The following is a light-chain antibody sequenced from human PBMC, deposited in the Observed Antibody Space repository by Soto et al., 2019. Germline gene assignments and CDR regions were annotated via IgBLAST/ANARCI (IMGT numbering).Light chain of an antibody. CDR3: HQSYSTPVT. J-gene: IGKJ1*01. CDR1: QSVFHTSKSKNY. Sequence: DIVMTQSPDSLAASLGERATINCKSSQSVFHTSKSKNYLALYQQKPGQPPKLLIYWASTREFGVPDRFSGSGSGTDFTLTITSLQAEDVAVYYCHQSYSTPVTFGQGTKWEIK. V-gene: IGKV4-1*01. CDR2: WAS.